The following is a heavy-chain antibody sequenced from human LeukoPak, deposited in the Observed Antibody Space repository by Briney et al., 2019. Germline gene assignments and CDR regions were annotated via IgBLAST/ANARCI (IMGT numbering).Heavy chain of an antibody. CDR2: ISWNSGSI. Sequence: GRSLRLSCAASGFTFDDYAMHWVRHAPGKGLEWVSGISWNSGSIGYADSVKGRFTISRDNAKNSLYLQMNSLRAEDTALYYCAKRLGLRHAFDIWGQGTMVTVSS. CDR3: AKRLGLRHAFDI. J-gene: IGHJ3*02. V-gene: IGHV3-9*01. CDR1: GFTFDDYA.